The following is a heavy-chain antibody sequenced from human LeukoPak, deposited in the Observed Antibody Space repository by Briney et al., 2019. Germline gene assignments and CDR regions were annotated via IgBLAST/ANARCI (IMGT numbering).Heavy chain of an antibody. Sequence: SETLSLTCTVSDGSISSSSYYWGWIPQPPGKGLEWIGSMYYSGSTYYNPSLKSRITISVDTSKNQFSLKLSSVTVADTAVYYCARHEYYHDSIGNEWRASAFDNWGQGTLVTVSS. V-gene: IGHV4-39*01. CDR3: ARHEYYHDSIGNEWRASAFDN. CDR1: DGSISSSSYY. CDR2: MYYSGST. D-gene: IGHD3-22*01. J-gene: IGHJ4*02.